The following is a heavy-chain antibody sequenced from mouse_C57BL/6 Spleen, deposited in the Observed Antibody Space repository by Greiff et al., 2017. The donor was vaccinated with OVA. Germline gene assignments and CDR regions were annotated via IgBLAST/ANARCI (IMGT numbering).Heavy chain of an antibody. J-gene: IGHJ4*01. CDR2: ISSGGDYI. CDR3: TRDQDYGSSSHAMDY. V-gene: IGHV5-9-1*02. Sequence: EVQGVESGEGLVKPGGSLKLSCAASGFTFSSYAMSWVRQTPEKRLEWVAYISSGGDYIYYADTVKGRFTISRDNARNTLYLQMSSLKSEDTAMYYCTRDQDYGSSSHAMDYWGKGTSVTVSS. D-gene: IGHD1-1*01. CDR1: GFTFSSYA.